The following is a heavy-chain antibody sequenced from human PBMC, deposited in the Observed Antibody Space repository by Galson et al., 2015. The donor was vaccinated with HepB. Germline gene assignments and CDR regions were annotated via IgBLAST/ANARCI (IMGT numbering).Heavy chain of an antibody. J-gene: IGHJ4*02. V-gene: IGHV1-18*01. D-gene: IGHD4-17*01. CDR1: GYTFTSYG. CDR3: ARDPRIYDYGDYTDY. Sequence: SVKVSCKASGYTFTSYGISWVRQAPGQGLEWMGWISAYNGNTNYAQKLQGRVTMTTDTSTSTAYMELRSLRSDDTAVYYCARDPRIYDYGDYTDYWGQGTLVTVSS. CDR2: ISAYNGNT.